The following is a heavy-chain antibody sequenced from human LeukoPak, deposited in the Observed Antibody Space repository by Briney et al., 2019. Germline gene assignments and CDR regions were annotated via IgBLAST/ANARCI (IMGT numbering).Heavy chain of an antibody. V-gene: IGHV4-38-2*02. D-gene: IGHD6-13*01. Sequence: SETLSLTCTVSGYSISSGYYWGWIRQPPGKGLEWIGNIYHSVNTYYNPSLESRVTMSIDTSKNQFSLKVNSVTAADTAVYYCARDLASSSYNAAFDLWGQGTMVTVSS. CDR3: ARDLASSSYNAAFDL. J-gene: IGHJ3*01. CDR2: IYHSVNT. CDR1: GYSISSGYY.